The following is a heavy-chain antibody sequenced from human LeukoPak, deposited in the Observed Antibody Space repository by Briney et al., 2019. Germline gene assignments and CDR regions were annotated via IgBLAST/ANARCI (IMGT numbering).Heavy chain of an antibody. CDR2: ISASGDKT. Sequence: GGSLRLSCAVSGLAFSTFPMTWVRQAPGKGLEWVSAISASGDKTDYADSVKGRFTTSRDNAKNSLYLQMDSLRAEDTAVYYCATDSPETAAFDYWGQGTLVTVSS. J-gene: IGHJ4*02. CDR3: ATDSPETAAFDY. D-gene: IGHD1-1*01. CDR1: GLAFSTFP. V-gene: IGHV3-23*01.